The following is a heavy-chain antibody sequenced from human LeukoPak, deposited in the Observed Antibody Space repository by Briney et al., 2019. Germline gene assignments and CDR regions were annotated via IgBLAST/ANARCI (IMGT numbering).Heavy chain of an antibody. J-gene: IGHJ3*02. CDR3: ARPALDLSADDAFDI. CDR1: GYTFTSYG. V-gene: IGHV1-18*01. CDR2: ISAYNGNT. Sequence: ASVKVSCKASGYTFTSYGISWVRQAPGQGLEWMGWISAYNGNTNYAQKLQGRVTMTTDTSTSTAYMELRSLRFDDTAVYYCARPALDLSADDAFDIWGQGTMVTVSS. D-gene: IGHD6-25*01.